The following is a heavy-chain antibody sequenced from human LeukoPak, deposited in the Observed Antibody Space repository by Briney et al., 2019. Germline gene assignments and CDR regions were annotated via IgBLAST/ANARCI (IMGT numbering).Heavy chain of an antibody. D-gene: IGHD2-15*01. J-gene: IGHJ4*02. Sequence: GGSLRLSCAASGFTFSSYSMNWVRRAPGKGLEWVSSISSSSSYIYYADSVKGRFTISRDNAKNSLYLQMNSLRAEDTAVYYCARKQTYCSGGSCYFGGVDYWGQGTLVTVSS. CDR1: GFTFSSYS. CDR3: ARKQTYCSGGSCYFGGVDY. CDR2: ISSSSSYI. V-gene: IGHV3-21*01.